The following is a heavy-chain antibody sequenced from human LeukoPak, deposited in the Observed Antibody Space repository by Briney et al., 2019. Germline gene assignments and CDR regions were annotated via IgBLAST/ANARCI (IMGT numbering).Heavy chain of an antibody. D-gene: IGHD2-2*01. Sequence: SETLSLTCTVSGGSISSYYWSWIRQPQGKGLEWIGYIYYSGSTNYNPSLKSRVTISVDTSKNQFSLKLSSVTAADTAVYYCARPQGYCSSTRCYHWFDPSGQGTLVTVSS. CDR1: GGSISSYY. V-gene: IGHV4-59*08. J-gene: IGHJ5*02. CDR2: IYYSGST. CDR3: ARPQGYCSSTRCYHWFDP.